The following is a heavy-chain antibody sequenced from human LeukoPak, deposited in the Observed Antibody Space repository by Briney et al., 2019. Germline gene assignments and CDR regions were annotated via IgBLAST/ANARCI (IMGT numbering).Heavy chain of an antibody. CDR1: GGSISSSSYD. V-gene: IGHV4-39*01. CDR2: IYYSGST. CDR3: ARLTGCSSTSCYSVDY. J-gene: IGHJ4*02. Sequence: TSETLSLTCTVSGGSISSSSYDWGWIRQPPGKGLEWIGSIYYSGSTYYNPSLKSRVTISVDTSKDQFSLKLSSVTAADTAVYYCARLTGCSSTSCYSVDYWGQGTLVTVSS. D-gene: IGHD2-2*02.